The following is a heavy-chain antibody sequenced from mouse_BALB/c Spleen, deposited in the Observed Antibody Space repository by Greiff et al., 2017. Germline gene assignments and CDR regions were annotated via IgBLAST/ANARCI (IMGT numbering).Heavy chain of an antibody. CDR3: ARQGGKEFAEGGEGSGVSGGGGGEWWAKVG. Sequence: VQLQQSGPDLVAPSQSLSITCTVSGFSLTSYGVHWVRQPPGKGLEWLVVIWSDGSTTYNSALKSRLSISKDNSKSPVFLKMNSLQTDDTAMYYWARQGGKEFAEGGEGSGVSGGGGGEWWAKVGGGAG. CDR1: GFSLTSYG. V-gene: IGHV2-6-2*01. J-gene: IGHJ1*01. D-gene: IGHD1-1*02. CDR2: IWSDGST.